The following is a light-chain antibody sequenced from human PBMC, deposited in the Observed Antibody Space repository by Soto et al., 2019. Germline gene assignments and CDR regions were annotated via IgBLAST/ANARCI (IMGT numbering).Light chain of an antibody. CDR2: AAS. J-gene: IGKJ2*01. CDR3: QQSSGIPYT. V-gene: IGKV1-39*01. CDR1: QTISTY. Sequence: DIQMTQSPSSLSASVGDRVTVTCRASQTISTYLNWYQQNSGKAPKLLIYAASTLQSGVPSRFSGSGSGTDFTLTISSLQPEDCATYYCQQSSGIPYTFGQGTKLEIK.